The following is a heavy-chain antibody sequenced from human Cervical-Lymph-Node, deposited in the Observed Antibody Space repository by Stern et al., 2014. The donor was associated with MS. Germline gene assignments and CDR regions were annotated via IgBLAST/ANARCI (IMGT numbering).Heavy chain of an antibody. CDR1: GYLFDDYW. V-gene: IGHV5-51*03. CDR2: IFPRDSNT. D-gene: IGHD5-12*01. Sequence: EVQLVESGAEVKKPGESLKISCEASGYLFDDYWIGWVRQMSGRGLELVAIIFPRDSNTRYSPSVQGQGTISADKSISPAYFQWSSLRASDPAMFSCAKSPATPSGYDRFDYWGQGALVTVSS. J-gene: IGHJ4*02. CDR3: AKSPATPSGYDRFDY.